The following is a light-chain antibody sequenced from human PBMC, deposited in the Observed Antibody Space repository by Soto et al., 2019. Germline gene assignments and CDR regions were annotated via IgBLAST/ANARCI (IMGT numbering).Light chain of an antibody. J-gene: IGLJ2*01. CDR2: GNS. V-gene: IGLV1-40*01. Sequence: QPVLTQPPSVSGAPGQRVTISCTGSSSNIGGGYDVHWYQQLPGTAPKLLIYGNSNRPSGIPDRFSGSKSGTSSSLAITGLQAEDEADYYCQSYDSSLSDSVFGGGTKLTVL. CDR1: SSNIGGGYD. CDR3: QSYDSSLSDSV.